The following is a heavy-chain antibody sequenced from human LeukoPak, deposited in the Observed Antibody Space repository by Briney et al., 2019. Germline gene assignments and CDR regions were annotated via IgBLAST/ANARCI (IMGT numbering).Heavy chain of an antibody. J-gene: IGHJ6*02. V-gene: IGHV3-23*01. CDR3: AKDLYGSGSYYYGMDV. CDR1: GFTFSTYA. CDR2: ISGSGGFT. Sequence: GALRLSCAASGFTFSTYAMTWVRQTPGKGLEWVSVISGSGGFTYYADSVKGRFTISRDNSKNTLYLQMNSLRAEDTAVYYCAKDLYGSGSYYYGMDVWGQGTTVTVSS. D-gene: IGHD3-10*01.